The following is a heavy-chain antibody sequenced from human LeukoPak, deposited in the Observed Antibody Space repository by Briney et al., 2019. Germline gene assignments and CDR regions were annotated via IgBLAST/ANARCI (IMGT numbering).Heavy chain of an antibody. CDR3: AKSGSGKVDY. J-gene: IGHJ4*02. V-gene: IGHV3-30*04. CDR2: ISYDGSNK. CDR1: GFTFSSYA. Sequence: PGGSLRLSCAASGFTFSSYAMHWVRQAPGKGLEWVAVISYDGSNKYYAHSVKGRFTVSRDNSKNTLFLQMSSLRAEDTAIYYCAKSGSGKVDYWGQGTLVTVSS. D-gene: IGHD3-10*01.